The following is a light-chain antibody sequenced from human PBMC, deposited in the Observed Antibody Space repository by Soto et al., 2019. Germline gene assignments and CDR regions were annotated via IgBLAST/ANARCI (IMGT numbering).Light chain of an antibody. Sequence: QSVLTQPASVSGSPGQSITISCTGTSSDVGRYNFVSWYQQHPGKAPKLMIYEVSNRPSGVSNRFSGSKSGNTASLTISGLQAEDEAYYYCSSYTSTTTRVFGGGTKLTVL. CDR3: SSYTSTTTRV. V-gene: IGLV2-14*01. CDR1: SSDVGRYNF. CDR2: EVS. J-gene: IGLJ3*02.